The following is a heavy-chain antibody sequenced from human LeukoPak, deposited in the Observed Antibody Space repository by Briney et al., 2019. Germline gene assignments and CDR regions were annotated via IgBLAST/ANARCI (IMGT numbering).Heavy chain of an antibody. Sequence: ASVKVSCKASGYTFTGYYMHWVRQAPGQGLEWMGWINPNSGGTNYAQKFQGRVTMTRDTSISTAYMELSRLRPDDTAVYYCARDSGGTGTTFDYWGQGTLVTVSS. CDR2: INPNSGGT. CDR3: ARDSGGTGTTFDY. CDR1: GYTFTGYY. J-gene: IGHJ4*02. V-gene: IGHV1-2*02. D-gene: IGHD1-7*01.